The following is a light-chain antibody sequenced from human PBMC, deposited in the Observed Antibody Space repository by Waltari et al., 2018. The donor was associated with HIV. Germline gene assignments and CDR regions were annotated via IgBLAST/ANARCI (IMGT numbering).Light chain of an antibody. J-gene: IGLJ1*01. CDR1: NSNIGAGYD. CDR3: QSYDRGLRGNV. Sequence: QSMLTQPPSVSGAPGQRITASCTGNNSNIGAGYDVHWYQQTPGTAPKILIYGTVNRPSGTPDRFSASKSGASVSLVIAGLQPEDEADYYCQSYDRGLRGNVFGTGTKVTVL. CDR2: GTV. V-gene: IGLV1-40*01.